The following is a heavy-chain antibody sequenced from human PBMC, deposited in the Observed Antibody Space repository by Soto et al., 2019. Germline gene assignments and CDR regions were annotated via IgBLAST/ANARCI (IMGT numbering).Heavy chain of an antibody. V-gene: IGHV1-69*13. CDR2: IIPIFGTA. Sequence: ASVKVSCKASGGTFSSYAISWVRQAPGQGLEWMGGIIPIFGTANYAQKFQGRVTITADESTSTAYMELSSLRSEDTAVYYCARKGTTGTTSAGMDVWGQGTTVTVSS. CDR3: ARKGTTGTTSAGMDV. D-gene: IGHD1-1*01. CDR1: GGTFSSYA. J-gene: IGHJ6*02.